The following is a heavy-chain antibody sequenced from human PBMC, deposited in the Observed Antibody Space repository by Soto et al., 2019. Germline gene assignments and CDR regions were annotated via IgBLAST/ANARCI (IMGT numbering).Heavy chain of an antibody. D-gene: IGHD2-2*01. Sequence: SVKVSCKASGYTFTSYYMHWVRQAPGQGLEWMGIINPSGGSTSYAQKFQGRFTISRDNARNSVYLQMDSLRAEDAAVYYCARDLHQMLSHKHYYYYLDVWGTGTTVTVSS. CDR2: INPSGGST. V-gene: IGHV1-46*01. CDR1: GYTFTSYY. CDR3: ARDLHQMLSHKHYYYYLDV. J-gene: IGHJ6*03.